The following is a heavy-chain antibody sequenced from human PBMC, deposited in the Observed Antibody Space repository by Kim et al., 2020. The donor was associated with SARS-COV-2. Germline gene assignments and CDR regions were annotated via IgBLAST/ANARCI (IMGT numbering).Heavy chain of an antibody. D-gene: IGHD6-19*01. CDR3: ARVDGSGFDY. J-gene: IGHJ4*02. Sequence: STYYNPSRKSRVTVSVETANNQFSLKLSSVTAADTAVYYCARVDGSGFDYWGQGTLVTVSS. CDR2: ST. V-gene: IGHV4-30-2*04.